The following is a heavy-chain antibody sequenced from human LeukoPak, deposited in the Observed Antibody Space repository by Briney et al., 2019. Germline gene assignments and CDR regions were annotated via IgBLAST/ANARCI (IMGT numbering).Heavy chain of an antibody. CDR2: INPDTGDK. Sequence: ASVKVSCKASGYTFTNYHINWVRQASGQGLEWMTWINPDTGDKGYARKFRDRVTITTDTSISTAYMELSSLSSEDTVVYFCARTTSMTASGYDYWGQGTLVTVSS. CDR1: GYTFTNYH. J-gene: IGHJ4*02. D-gene: IGHD2-21*02. CDR3: ARTTSMTASGYDY. V-gene: IGHV1-8*03.